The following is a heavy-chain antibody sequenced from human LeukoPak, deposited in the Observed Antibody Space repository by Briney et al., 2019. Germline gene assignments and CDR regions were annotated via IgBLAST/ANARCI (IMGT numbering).Heavy chain of an antibody. J-gene: IGHJ6*02. CDR3: ARDSWQYGMDV. CDR2: IWYDGSNK. Sequence: GGSLRLSCAASGFPFSNYWMSWVRQAPGKGLEWVAVIWYDGSNKYYADSVKGRFTISRDNSKNTLYLQMNSLRAEDTAVYYCARDSWQYGMDVWGQGTTVTVSS. V-gene: IGHV3-33*08. CDR1: GFPFSNYW.